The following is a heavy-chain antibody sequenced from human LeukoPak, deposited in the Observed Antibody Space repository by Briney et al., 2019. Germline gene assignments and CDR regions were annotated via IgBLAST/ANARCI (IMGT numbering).Heavy chain of an antibody. CDR3: ARHRTWADYYYYYGMDV. Sequence: SETLSLTCTVSGGSISSYYWSWIRQPPGKGLEWIGYIYYSGSTNYNPSLKSRVAISVDTSKNQFSLKLSSVTAADTAVYYCARHRTWADYYYYYGMDVWGQGTTVTVSS. V-gene: IGHV4-59*08. CDR1: GGSISSYY. J-gene: IGHJ6*02. D-gene: IGHD6-19*01. CDR2: IYYSGST.